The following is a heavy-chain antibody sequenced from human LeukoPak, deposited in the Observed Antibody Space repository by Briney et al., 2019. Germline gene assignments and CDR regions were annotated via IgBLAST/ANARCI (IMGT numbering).Heavy chain of an antibody. D-gene: IGHD6-19*01. J-gene: IGHJ5*02. CDR1: GGSISSGGYY. V-gene: IGHV4-31*03. CDR2: IYYSGST. Sequence: SQTLSLTCTVSGGSISSGGYYWSWIRQHPGKGLEWIGYIYYSGSTYYNPSLKSRVTISVDTSKNQFSLKLSSVTAADTAVYYCARRPEQWLSNWFDPWGQGTLVTVSS. CDR3: ARRPEQWLSNWFDP.